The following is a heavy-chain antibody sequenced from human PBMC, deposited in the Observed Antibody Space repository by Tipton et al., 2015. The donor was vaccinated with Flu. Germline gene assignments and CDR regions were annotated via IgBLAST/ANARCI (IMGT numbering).Heavy chain of an antibody. V-gene: IGHV4-38-2*01. CDR1: GDSISSDYH. CDR3: ARRDYSNYVSDPKSWFDP. Sequence: TLSLTCAVSGDSISSDYHWGWIRQFPGKGLEWIGTVSRSGSTIYSPSLKSRVTISIDRSKNQFSLKMKSVTATDMAVYYCARRDYSNYVSDPKSWFDPWGQGTLVAVSS. D-gene: IGHD4-11*01. CDR2: VSRSGST. J-gene: IGHJ5*02.